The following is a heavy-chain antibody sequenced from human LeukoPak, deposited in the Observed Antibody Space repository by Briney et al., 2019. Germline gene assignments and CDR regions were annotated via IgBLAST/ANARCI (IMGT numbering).Heavy chain of an antibody. CDR2: ISYDGSNK. V-gene: IGHV3-30*18. CDR1: GFTFSSYG. J-gene: IGHJ4*02. Sequence: GGSLRLSCAASGFTFSSYGMHWVRQAPGKGLEWVAVISYDGSNKYYADSVKGRFTISRDNSKNTLYLQMNSLRAEDTAVYYCAKDLVYWGQGALVTVSS. CDR3: AKDLVY.